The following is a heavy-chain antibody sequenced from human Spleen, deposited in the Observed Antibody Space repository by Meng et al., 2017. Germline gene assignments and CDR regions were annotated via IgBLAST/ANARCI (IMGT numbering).Heavy chain of an antibody. CDR3: AREFSKHFDY. V-gene: IGHV3-30*04. J-gene: IGHJ4*02. Sequence: GESLKISCAASGFTFSSYAMHWVRQAPGKGLEWVAVISYDGSNKYYADSVKGRFTISRDNSKNTLYLQMNSLRAEDTAVYYCAREFSKHFDYWGQGTLVTVSS. CDR1: GFTFSSYA. CDR2: ISYDGSNK.